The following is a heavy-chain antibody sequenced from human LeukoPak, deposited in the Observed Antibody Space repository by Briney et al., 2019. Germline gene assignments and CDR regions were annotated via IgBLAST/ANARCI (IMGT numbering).Heavy chain of an antibody. D-gene: IGHD2-2*01. CDR2: IIPIFGTA. CDR3: ARAAYDQLLSYNWFDP. J-gene: IGHJ5*02. Sequence: GSSVKVSCKASGGTFSSYAISWVRQAPGQGLEWMGGIIPIFGTANYAQKFQGRATITADESTSTAYMELSSLRSKDTAVYYCARAAYDQLLSYNWFDPWGQGTLVTVSS. V-gene: IGHV1-69*01. CDR1: GGTFSSYA.